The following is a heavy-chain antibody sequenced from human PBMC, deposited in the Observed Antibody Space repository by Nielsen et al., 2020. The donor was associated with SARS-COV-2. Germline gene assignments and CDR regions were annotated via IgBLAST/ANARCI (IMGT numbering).Heavy chain of an antibody. CDR1: GVSLSDFY. CDR2: INHSGST. J-gene: IGHJ5*02. CDR3: ARGYGSGRFDP. Sequence: SETLSLTCAVYGVSLSDFYFWSWIRQPPGKGLEWIGEINHSGSTSYSPSLKSRVTISVDTSKNQFSLTQTSVTAADTAVYYCARGYGSGRFDPWGQETLVIVSS. V-gene: IGHV4-34*01. D-gene: IGHD3-10*01.